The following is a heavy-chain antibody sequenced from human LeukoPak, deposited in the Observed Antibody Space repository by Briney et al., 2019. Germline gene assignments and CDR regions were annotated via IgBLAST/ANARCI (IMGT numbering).Heavy chain of an antibody. CDR2: ISGSGGST. J-gene: IGHJ5*02. CDR3: AKGDGVPAATNWFDP. Sequence: GGSLRLPCAASGSTFSSYAMSWVRQAPGKGLEWVSAISGSGGSTYYADSVKGRFTISRDNSKNTLYLQMNSLRAEDTAVYYCAKGDGVPAATNWFDPWGQGTLVTVSS. CDR1: GSTFSSYA. D-gene: IGHD2-2*01. V-gene: IGHV3-23*01.